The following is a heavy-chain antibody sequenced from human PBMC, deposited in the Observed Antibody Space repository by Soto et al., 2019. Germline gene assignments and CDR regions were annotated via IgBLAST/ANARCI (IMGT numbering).Heavy chain of an antibody. V-gene: IGHV1-69*11. D-gene: IGHD3-16*02. CDR3: ARRPQPRYTADPYAVDV. Sequence: SVKVSCKACGGTFSSSGFSLVRQAPGQGLEWMGMIVPSLDTTNYAQKFQARVTITADEVTSTAYMELRSLRSEDTAVYYCARRPQPRYTADPYAVDVWGQGTRVTVSS. J-gene: IGHJ6*02. CDR2: IVPSLDTT. CDR1: GGTFSSSG.